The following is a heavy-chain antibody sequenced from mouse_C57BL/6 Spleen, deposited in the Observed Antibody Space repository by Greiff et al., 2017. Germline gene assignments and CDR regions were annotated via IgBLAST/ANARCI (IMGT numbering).Heavy chain of an antibody. CDR2: IWSGGST. CDR1: GFSLTSYG. CDR3: ARLTGNLYAMDY. Sequence: QVQLQQSGPGLVQPSQSLSITCTVSGFSLTSYGVHWVRQSPGKGLEWLGVIWSGGSTDYNAAFISRLSISKDNSKSQVFFKMNSLQADDTAIYYCARLTGNLYAMDYWGQGTSVTVSS. V-gene: IGHV2-2*01. D-gene: IGHD4-1*01. J-gene: IGHJ4*01.